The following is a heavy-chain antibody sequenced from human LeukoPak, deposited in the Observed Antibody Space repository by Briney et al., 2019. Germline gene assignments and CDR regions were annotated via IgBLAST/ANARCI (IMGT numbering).Heavy chain of an antibody. J-gene: IGHJ6*02. CDR2: ISGSGGST. CDR1: GFTFSSYA. Sequence: GGSLRLSCAASGFTFSSYAMSWVRQAPGKGLEWVSAISGSGGSTYYADSVKGRFTISRDNSKNTLYLQMNSLRAEDTAVYYCPKKPHYYGSGSYRYYYYGMDVWGQGTTVTVSS. V-gene: IGHV3-23*01. CDR3: PKKPHYYGSGSYRYYYYGMDV. D-gene: IGHD3-10*01.